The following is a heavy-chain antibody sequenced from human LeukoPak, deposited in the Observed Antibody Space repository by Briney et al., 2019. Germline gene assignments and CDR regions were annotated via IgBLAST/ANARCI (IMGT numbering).Heavy chain of an antibody. CDR1: GGSFSGYY. CDR2: INHSGST. Sequence: SETLSLTCAVYGGSFSGYYCSWIRQPPGKGLEWIGEINHSGSTNYNPSLKSRVTISVDTSKNQFSLKLSSVTAADTAVYYCARGLLWFGELFDYWGQGTLVTVSS. D-gene: IGHD3-10*01. CDR3: ARGLLWFGELFDY. J-gene: IGHJ4*02. V-gene: IGHV4-34*01.